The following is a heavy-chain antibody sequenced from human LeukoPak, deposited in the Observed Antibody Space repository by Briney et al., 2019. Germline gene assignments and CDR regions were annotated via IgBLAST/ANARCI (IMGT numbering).Heavy chain of an antibody. D-gene: IGHD3-22*01. CDR3: ATQYDSSGYYFGPFDY. CDR2: ISYDGSNK. J-gene: IGHJ4*02. Sequence: PGGSLRLSCAASGFTFSSYAMHWVRQAPGKGLEWVAVISYDGSNKYYADSVKGRFTISRDNSKNTLYLQMNSLRAEDTAVYYCATQYDSSGYYFGPFDYWGQGTLVTVSS. CDR1: GFTFSSYA. V-gene: IGHV3-30-3*01.